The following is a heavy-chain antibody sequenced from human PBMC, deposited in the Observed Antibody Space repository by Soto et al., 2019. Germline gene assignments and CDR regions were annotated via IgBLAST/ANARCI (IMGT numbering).Heavy chain of an antibody. Sequence: QVPLQESGPGLVKPSETLSLTCTVSGDSMSPFYWNWIRQSPGKGLEWIGYIYYSGNTNYNPSLKSRVAISVDTAKNQVSLKLSSVTAADTAVYYCARGVYDHWSGYYAGSGLDVWGQGTTVTVSS. V-gene: IGHV4-59*13. CDR3: ARGVYDHWSGYYAGSGLDV. D-gene: IGHD3-3*01. J-gene: IGHJ6*02. CDR2: IYYSGNT. CDR1: GDSMSPFY.